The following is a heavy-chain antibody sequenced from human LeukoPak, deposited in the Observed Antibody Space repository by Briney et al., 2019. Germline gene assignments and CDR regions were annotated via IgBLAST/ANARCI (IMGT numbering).Heavy chain of an antibody. CDR2: ISASGGGT. CDR1: GFTFSSYA. Sequence: GGSLRLSCAASGFTFSSYAMSWVRQAPGKGLEWVSAISASGGGTYYADSVKGRFTISRDNSKNTLFLQMNSLRAEDTAVYYCAKDHSSGWPYCFPYWGQGTLVTVSS. V-gene: IGHV3-23*01. CDR3: AKDHSSGWPYCFPY. D-gene: IGHD6-19*01. J-gene: IGHJ4*02.